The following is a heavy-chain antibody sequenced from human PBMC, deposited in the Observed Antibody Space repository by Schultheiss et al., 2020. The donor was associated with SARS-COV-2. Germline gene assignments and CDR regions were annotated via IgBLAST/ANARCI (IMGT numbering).Heavy chain of an antibody. Sequence: GGSLRLSCAASGFTFSSYSMNWVRQAPGKGLEWVSSISSSSSYIYYADSVKGRFTISRHNSKNTLYLQMNSLRAEDTAVYYCARDSNYYDSSGYSSWGQGTLVTVSS. D-gene: IGHD3-22*01. CDR1: GFTFSSYS. CDR3: ARDSNYYDSSGYSS. J-gene: IGHJ5*02. CDR2: ISSSSSYI. V-gene: IGHV3-21*04.